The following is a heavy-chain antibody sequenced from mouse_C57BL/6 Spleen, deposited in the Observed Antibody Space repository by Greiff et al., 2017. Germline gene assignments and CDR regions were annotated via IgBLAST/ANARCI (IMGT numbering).Heavy chain of an antibody. CDR1: GFTFSDYY. Sequence: EVKLVESGGGLVQPGGSLKLSCAASGFTFSDYYMYWVRQTPEKRLEWVAYISNGGGSTYYPDTVKGRFTISRDNAKNTLYLQMSRLKSEDTAMYYCARQRGGSKDYAMDYWGQGPSVTVSS. CDR3: ARQRGGSKDYAMDY. V-gene: IGHV5-12*01. CDR2: ISNGGGST. J-gene: IGHJ4*01. D-gene: IGHD1-1*01.